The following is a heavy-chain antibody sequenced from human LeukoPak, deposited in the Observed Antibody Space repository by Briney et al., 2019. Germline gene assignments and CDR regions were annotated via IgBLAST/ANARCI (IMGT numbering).Heavy chain of an antibody. CDR2: IRYDGSNK. V-gene: IGHV3-30*02. CDR3: ANGKGYFDWRNRWGGY. D-gene: IGHD3-9*01. J-gene: IGHJ4*02. Sequence: GGSLRLSCAASGFTFSSYGMHWVRQAPGKGLEWVAFIRYDGSNKYYADSVKGRFTISRDNSKNTLYLQMNSLRAEDTAVYYCANGKGYFDWRNRWGGYWGQGTLVTVSS. CDR1: GFTFSSYG.